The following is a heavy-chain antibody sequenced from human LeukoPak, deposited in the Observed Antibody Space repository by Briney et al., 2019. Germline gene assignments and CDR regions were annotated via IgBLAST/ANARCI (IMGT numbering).Heavy chain of an antibody. J-gene: IGHJ4*02. CDR2: ISGSGGTT. V-gene: IGHV3-23*01. D-gene: IGHD5-24*01. CDR3: AKGGPQFFDY. CDR1: GFTFSNYA. Sequence: GGSLRLSCVASGFTFSNYAMTWVRQAPGKGLEWVSTISGSGGTTNYADSVKGRFTISRDSSKSTLYLQMYSLRAEDTAVYFCAKGGPQFFDYWGQGSLVTVSS.